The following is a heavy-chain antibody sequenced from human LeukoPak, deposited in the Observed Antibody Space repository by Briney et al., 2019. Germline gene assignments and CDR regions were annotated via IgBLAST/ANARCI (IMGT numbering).Heavy chain of an antibody. V-gene: IGHV3-48*03. J-gene: IGHJ4*02. CDR1: GFTFSSYE. CDR2: ISSSGSTI. D-gene: IGHD5-24*01. Sequence: GGSLRLSCAASGFTFSSYEMNWVRQAPGKGLEWVSYISSSGSTIYYADSVKGRFTISRDNSKNTLYLQMNSLRAEDTAVYYCARKDGYMGHWGQGTLVTVSS. CDR3: ARKDGYMGH.